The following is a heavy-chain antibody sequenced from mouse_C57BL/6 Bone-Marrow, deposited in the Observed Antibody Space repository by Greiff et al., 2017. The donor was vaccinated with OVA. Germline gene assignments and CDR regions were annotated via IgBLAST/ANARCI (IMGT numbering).Heavy chain of an antibody. CDR2: IWSGGST. J-gene: IGHJ2*01. Sequence: QVQLKQSGPGLVQPSQSLSITCTVSGFSLTSYGVHWVRQSPGKGLEWLGVIWSGGSTDYNADFISRLSISKDNSKSQVFFKMNSLQADDTAIYYCARNFYEGGVGYWGQGTTLTVSS. D-gene: IGHD2-3*01. CDR1: GFSLTSYG. CDR3: ARNFYEGGVGY. V-gene: IGHV2-2*01.